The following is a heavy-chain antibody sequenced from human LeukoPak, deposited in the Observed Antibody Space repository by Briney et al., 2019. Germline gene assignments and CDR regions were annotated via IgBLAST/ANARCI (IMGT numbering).Heavy chain of an antibody. V-gene: IGHV1-46*01. CDR2: INPTGTTT. D-gene: IGHD1-26*01. J-gene: IGHJ5*02. CDR1: GYTFTGYY. Sequence: ASVKVSCKASGYTFTGYYMHWVRQAPGQGLEWVGLINPTGTTTLYAQKFQGRITLTRDMSATTDYMELSSLTSEDTAVYYCARDNSVGGIAWWFDPWGQGTLVTVSS. CDR3: ARDNSVGGIAWWFDP.